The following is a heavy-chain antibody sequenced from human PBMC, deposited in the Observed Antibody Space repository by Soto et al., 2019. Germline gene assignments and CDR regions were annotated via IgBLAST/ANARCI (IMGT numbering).Heavy chain of an antibody. CDR1: GGSISSGGYS. D-gene: IGHD3-10*01. V-gene: IGHV4-30-2*01. CDR2: IYHSGST. Sequence: QLQLQESGSGLVKPSQTLSLTCAVSGGSISSGGYSWSWIRQPPGKGLEWLGYIYHSGSTYYNPSLKSRVTTSEDRSKNQLSLKLRSVTAADTAVYYCARWITMVRGVIPRYAFDIWGQGTMVTVSS. CDR3: ARWITMVRGVIPRYAFDI. J-gene: IGHJ3*02.